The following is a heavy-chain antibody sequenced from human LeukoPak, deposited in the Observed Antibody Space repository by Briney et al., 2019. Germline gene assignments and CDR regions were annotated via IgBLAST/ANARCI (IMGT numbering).Heavy chain of an antibody. J-gene: IGHJ4*02. CDR2: IYYSGST. CDR1: GGSISSSSYY. D-gene: IGHD3-9*01. CDR3: ASGLRYFDLYY. V-gene: IGHV4-39*07. Sequence: NPSETLSLTCTVSGGSISSSSYYWGWIRQPPGKGLEWIGSIYYSGSTYYNPSLKSRVTISVDTSKNQFSLKLSSVTAADTAVYYCASGLRYFDLYYWGQGTLVTVSS.